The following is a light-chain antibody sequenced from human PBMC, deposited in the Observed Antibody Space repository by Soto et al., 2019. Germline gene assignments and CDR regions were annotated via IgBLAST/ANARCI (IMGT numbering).Light chain of an antibody. CDR3: QQYNNWPPIT. CDR2: GAS. Sequence: EIMMTQSPATLSVSPGERATLSCGASQSVKSSLAWYQQKPRQAPRLLIYGASTRATGIPARFSGSGSGTEFTLTISSLQSEDFAVYYCQQYNNWPPITFGQGTRLEIK. J-gene: IGKJ5*01. V-gene: IGKV3-15*01. CDR1: QSVKSS.